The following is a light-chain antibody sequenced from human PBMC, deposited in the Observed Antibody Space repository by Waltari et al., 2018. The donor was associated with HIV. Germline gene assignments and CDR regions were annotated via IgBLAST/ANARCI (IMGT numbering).Light chain of an antibody. CDR3: QQSYSVPLT. V-gene: IGKV1-39*01. Sequence: DIQVTQSPPSLSASVGDRVTITCRTSQYSNIYLNWYQQRPGKAPRLLIYGASTLQSGVPSRFSGSVSGTTFTLTITSLQPEDAATYYCQQSYSVPLTFGGGTNVEI. J-gene: IGKJ4*01. CDR1: QYSNIY. CDR2: GAS.